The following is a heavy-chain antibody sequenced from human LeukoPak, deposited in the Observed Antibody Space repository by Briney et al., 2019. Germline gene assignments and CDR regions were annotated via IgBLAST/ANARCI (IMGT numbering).Heavy chain of an antibody. CDR1: GGSISSSSYY. J-gene: IGHJ6*03. Sequence: SETLSLTCTVSGGSISSSSYYWGWIRQPPGKGLEWIGSIYYSGSTYYNPSLKSRVTISVDTSKNQFSLKLSSVTAADTAVYYCARNYYYYYMDVWGKGTTVTISS. CDR3: ARNYYYYYMDV. CDR2: IYYSGST. V-gene: IGHV4-39*01.